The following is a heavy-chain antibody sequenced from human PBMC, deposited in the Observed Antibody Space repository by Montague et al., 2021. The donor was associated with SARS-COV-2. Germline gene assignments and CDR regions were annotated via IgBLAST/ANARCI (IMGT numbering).Heavy chain of an antibody. CDR3: ARGPRITMIVVVITDIGFDP. J-gene: IGHJ5*02. V-gene: IGHV4-34*01. CDR1: GGSFSGYY. Sequence: SETLSLTCAVYGGSFSGYYWSRIRQPPGKGLDWIGEINHSGSTNYKPSPNIRVTISVDTSKNQFPPELSSVTAADTAVYYCARGPRITMIVVVITDIGFDPWGQGTLVTVSS. D-gene: IGHD3-22*01. CDR2: INHSGST.